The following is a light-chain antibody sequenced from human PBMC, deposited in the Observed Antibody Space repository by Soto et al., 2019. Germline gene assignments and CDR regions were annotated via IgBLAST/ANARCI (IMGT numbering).Light chain of an antibody. J-gene: IGKJ1*01. Sequence: DIQMTQSPSSRSASVGDRVTIACRASQTVSKFVNWYQQKPGKVPTLLIFTTSTLHSGVPSRFSGSGSGTEFTLTINGLQPEDFATYYCQQTYTLPRPFGLRSKVAIK. CDR2: TTS. V-gene: IGKV1-39*01. CDR3: QQTYTLPRP. CDR1: QTVSKF.